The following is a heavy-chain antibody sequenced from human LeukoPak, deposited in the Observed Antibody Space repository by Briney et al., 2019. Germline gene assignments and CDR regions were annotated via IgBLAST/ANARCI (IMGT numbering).Heavy chain of an antibody. D-gene: IGHD3-3*01. V-gene: IGHV1-69*04. CDR2: IIPILGIA. Sequence: ASVKVSCKASGGTFSSYAISWVRQAPGQGLELMGRIIPILGIANYAQKFQGRVTITADKSTSTAYMELSSLRSEDTAVYYCATSTYDFWSGYYNFDYWGQGTLVTVSS. CDR1: GGTFSSYA. J-gene: IGHJ4*02. CDR3: ATSTYDFWSGYYNFDY.